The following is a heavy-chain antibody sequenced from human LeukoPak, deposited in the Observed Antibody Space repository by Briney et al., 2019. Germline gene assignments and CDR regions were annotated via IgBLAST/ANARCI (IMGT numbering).Heavy chain of an antibody. Sequence: SETLSLTRTVSGGSISSGGYYWSWIRQHPGKGLEWIGEINHSGSTNYNPSLKSRVTISVDTSKNQFSLKLSSVTAADTAVYYCARGLSKGDLGPYYFDYWGQGTLVTVSS. J-gene: IGHJ4*02. CDR3: ARGLSKGDLGPYYFDY. CDR2: INHSGST. CDR1: GGSISSGGYY. V-gene: IGHV4-39*07. D-gene: IGHD2-21*01.